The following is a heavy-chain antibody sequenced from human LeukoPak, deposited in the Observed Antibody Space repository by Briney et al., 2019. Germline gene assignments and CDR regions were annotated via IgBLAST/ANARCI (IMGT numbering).Heavy chain of an antibody. D-gene: IGHD2-2*01. J-gene: IGHJ5*02. CDR1: GGTFSSCA. V-gene: IGHV1-69*13. CDR2: IIPIFDTA. CDR3: ARVGGCSSTSCYEGWFDP. Sequence: ASVKVSCKASGGTFSSCAISWVRQAPGQGLEWMGGIIPIFDTANYAQKFQGRVTITADESTSTAYMELSSLRSEDTAVYYCARVGGCSSTSCYEGWFDPWGQGTLVTVSS.